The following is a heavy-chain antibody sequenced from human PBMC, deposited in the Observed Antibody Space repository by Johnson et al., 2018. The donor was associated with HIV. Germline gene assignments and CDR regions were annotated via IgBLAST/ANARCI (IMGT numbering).Heavy chain of an antibody. J-gene: IGHJ3*02. CDR2: ISYDGSNK. D-gene: IGHD3-10*01. CDR1: GFTFSSYA. Sequence: QVQLVESGGGVVQPGRSLRLSCAASGFTFSSYAMHWVRQAPGKGLEWVAVISYDGSNKYYADSVKGRFTISRDNSKNTLYLQMNSLRAEDTAVYDCAKDRGWFGEGMSAFDIWGQGTMVTVSS. V-gene: IGHV3-30-3*01. CDR3: AKDRGWFGEGMSAFDI.